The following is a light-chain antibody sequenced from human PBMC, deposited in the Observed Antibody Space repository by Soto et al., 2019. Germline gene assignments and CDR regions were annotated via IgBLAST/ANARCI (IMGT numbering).Light chain of an antibody. CDR2: GAS. CDR3: QQYNNWPPLT. V-gene: IGKV3D-15*01. J-gene: IGKJ4*01. CDR1: QRVSSN. Sequence: GLSQSLATLSVSTGERATLSCRVSQRVSSNLDWYQQKPGQAPRLLIYGASTRATGIPARFSGSGSGTEFTLTISSLQSEDFAVYYCQQYNNWPPLTFGGRTKVDIK.